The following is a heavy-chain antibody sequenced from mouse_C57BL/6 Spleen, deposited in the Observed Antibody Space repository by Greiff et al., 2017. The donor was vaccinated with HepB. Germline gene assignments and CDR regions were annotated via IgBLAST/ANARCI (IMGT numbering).Heavy chain of an antibody. Sequence: VKLQESGPELVKPGASVKISCKASGYAFSSSWMNWVKQRPGKGLEWIGRIYPGDGDTNYNGKFKGKATLTADKSSSTAYMQLSSLTSEDSAVYFCAKYGSIFYYFDYWGPGTTLTVSS. J-gene: IGHJ2*01. V-gene: IGHV1-82*01. CDR2: IYPGDGDT. CDR1: GYAFSSSW. D-gene: IGHD1-1*01. CDR3: AKYGSIFYYFDY.